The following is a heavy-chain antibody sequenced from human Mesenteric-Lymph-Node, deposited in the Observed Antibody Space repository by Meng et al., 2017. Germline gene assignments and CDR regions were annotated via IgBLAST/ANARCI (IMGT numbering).Heavy chain of an antibody. Sequence: QVQPQESGPGLVKPSQTLSLTCTVSGGSISNSDYYWSWIRQPPGKGLEWIGYIYYSGSTYYNPSLKSRVTISVDTSKNQFSLKLSSVTAADTAVYYCARDPVGADFDYWGQGTLVTVFS. J-gene: IGHJ4*02. D-gene: IGHD1-26*01. CDR2: IYYSGST. CDR3: ARDPVGADFDY. V-gene: IGHV4-30-4*01. CDR1: GGSISNSDYY.